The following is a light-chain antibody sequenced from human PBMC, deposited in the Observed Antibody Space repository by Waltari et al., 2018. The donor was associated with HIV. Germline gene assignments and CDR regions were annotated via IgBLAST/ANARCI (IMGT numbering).Light chain of an antibody. Sequence: QSVLTQPPSASGTPGRRVTISCSGSSSNTGDDTVNWYQHLPGTAPKVLIYSNNQRPSEVPDRFSGSKSGTSVSLAISGLQSEDEADYYCATWDDSLNGVVFGGGTKLTV. V-gene: IGLV1-44*01. CDR2: SNN. J-gene: IGLJ2*01. CDR3: ATWDDSLNGVV. CDR1: SSNTGDDT.